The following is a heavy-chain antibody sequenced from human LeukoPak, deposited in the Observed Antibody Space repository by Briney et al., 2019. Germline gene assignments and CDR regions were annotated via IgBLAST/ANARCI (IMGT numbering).Heavy chain of an antibody. CDR3: ARVYSGYDYPLDF. Sequence: SETLSLTCSVSGGSVSSSSYYWGWIRQPPGKGLEWIGNIYYSGSTYYNPSLKSRVTISVDTSKNHFSLKLTSVTAADTAVYYCARVYSGYDYPLDFWGQGTLVTVSS. J-gene: IGHJ4*02. D-gene: IGHD5-12*01. CDR2: IYYSGST. CDR1: GGSVSSSSYY. V-gene: IGHV4-39*02.